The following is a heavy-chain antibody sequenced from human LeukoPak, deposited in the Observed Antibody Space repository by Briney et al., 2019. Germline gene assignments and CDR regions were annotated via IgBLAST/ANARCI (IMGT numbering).Heavy chain of an antibody. V-gene: IGHV3-23*01. CDR2: IRGSGEST. CDR3: AKDRSPETYGRDFDC. J-gene: IGHJ4*02. Sequence: PGGSLRLSCVTSGFSFRSNAMTWVRQAPGKGLEWVSAIRGSGESTDYADSVKGRFTVSRDNSRKTLYLQMNSLRVEDTAVYYCAKDRSPETYGRDFDCWGQGSLVTVSS. CDR1: GFSFRSNA. D-gene: IGHD1-14*01.